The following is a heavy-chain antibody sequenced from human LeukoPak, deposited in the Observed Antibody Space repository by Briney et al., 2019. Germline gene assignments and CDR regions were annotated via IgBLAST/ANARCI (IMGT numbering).Heavy chain of an antibody. CDR2: IYPGDSDT. D-gene: IGHD6-13*01. V-gene: IGHV5-51*01. J-gene: IGHJ4*02. CDR1: GSIFTIYW. CDR3: ARRLEVSGTMDY. Sequence: GASLQISGKGSGSIFTIYWIGWVRQLPGKGLEWMGIIYPGDSDTRYSPSFQGQVTISADKSISSAYLQWSRLKASDTAMYYCARRLEVSGTMDYWGQGTLVTVSS.